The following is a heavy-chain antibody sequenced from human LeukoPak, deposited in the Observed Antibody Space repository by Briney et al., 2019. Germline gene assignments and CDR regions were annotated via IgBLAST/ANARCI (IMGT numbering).Heavy chain of an antibody. CDR3: ARRIAVAVGPVFDY. V-gene: IGHV3-48*01. J-gene: IGHJ4*02. Sequence: GGSLRLSCAASGFTFSTYNMNWVRQAPGKGLEWVSYISSTSTGIYYADSVKGRFTISRDNSKNTLYLQMNSLRAEDTAVYYCARRIAVAVGPVFDYWGQGTLVTVSS. CDR1: GFTFSTYN. CDR2: ISSTSTGI. D-gene: IGHD6-19*01.